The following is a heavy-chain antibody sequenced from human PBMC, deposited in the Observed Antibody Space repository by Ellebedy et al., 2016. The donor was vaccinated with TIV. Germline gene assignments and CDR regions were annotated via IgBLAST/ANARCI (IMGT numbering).Heavy chain of an antibody. CDR3: ARDLRVGKNNDALDV. CDR1: GFPFSSYS. D-gene: IGHD1-26*01. CDR2: ISPDGTAK. Sequence: PGGSLRLSCPASGFPFSSYSMPWVRQAPGKGLDWVTFISPDGTAKYYAESVKVRFTVSRDNSKNTLYLQMDSLRDDDTVVFYCARDLRVGKNNDALDVWGQGTMVTLSS. J-gene: IGHJ3*01. V-gene: IGHV3-30*04.